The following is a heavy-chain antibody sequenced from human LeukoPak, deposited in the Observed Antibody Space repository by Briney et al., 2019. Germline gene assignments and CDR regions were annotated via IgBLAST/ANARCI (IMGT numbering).Heavy chain of an antibody. Sequence: SVKVSCKTSGGTFSSYGISWVRQAPGQGLEWMGGIIPIFGTANYAQKFQGRVTITTDESTSTAYMELSSLRSEDTAVYYCARSRGYSYGINSGYYYYYMDVWGKGTTVTVSS. CDR1: GGTFSSYG. V-gene: IGHV1-69*05. J-gene: IGHJ6*03. CDR2: IIPIFGTA. CDR3: ARSRGYSYGINSGYYYYYMDV. D-gene: IGHD5-18*01.